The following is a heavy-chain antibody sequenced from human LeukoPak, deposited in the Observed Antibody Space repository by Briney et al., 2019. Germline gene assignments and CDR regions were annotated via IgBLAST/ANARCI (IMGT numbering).Heavy chain of an antibody. J-gene: IGHJ4*02. CDR1: GYTFTSYY. D-gene: IGHD2-2*01. CDR2: INPSGGST. V-gene: IGHV1-46*01. CDR3: ARDSRPAAMESGRGDY. Sequence: ASVKVSCKASGYTFTSYYMHWVRQAPGQGLEWMGIINPSGGSTSYAQKFQSRVTMTRDTSTSTVYMELSSLRSEGTAVYYCARDSRPAAMESGRGDYWGQGTLVTVSS.